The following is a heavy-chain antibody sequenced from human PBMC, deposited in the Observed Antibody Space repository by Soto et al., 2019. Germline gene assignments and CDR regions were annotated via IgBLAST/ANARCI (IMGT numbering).Heavy chain of an antibody. V-gene: IGHV3-23*01. CDR1: GFTFSNYV. J-gene: IGHJ4*02. CDR3: AKDRIGMTTVTTFDY. D-gene: IGHD4-17*01. Sequence: EVQLLESGGGLVQSGGSLRLSCAASGFTFSNYVMSWVRQAPGKGLEWVSGISGSGGSAYYADSVKGRFTISRDNSKNTLHLQMNSLRAEDTAVYYCAKDRIGMTTVTTFDYWGQGTLVTVSS. CDR2: ISGSGGSA.